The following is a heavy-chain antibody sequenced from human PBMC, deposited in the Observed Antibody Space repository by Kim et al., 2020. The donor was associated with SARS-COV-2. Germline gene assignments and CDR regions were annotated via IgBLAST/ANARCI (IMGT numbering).Heavy chain of an antibody. CDR1: GYTFTSYG. CDR3: ARGAALGYCSGGSCYWFDP. CDR2: ISAYNGNT. Sequence: ASVKVSCKASGYTFTSYGISWVRQAPGQGLEWMGWISAYNGNTNYAQKLQGRVTMTTDTSTSTAYMELRSLRSDDTAVYYCARGAALGYCSGGSCYWFDPWGQGTLVTVSS. J-gene: IGHJ5*02. D-gene: IGHD2-15*01. V-gene: IGHV1-18*01.